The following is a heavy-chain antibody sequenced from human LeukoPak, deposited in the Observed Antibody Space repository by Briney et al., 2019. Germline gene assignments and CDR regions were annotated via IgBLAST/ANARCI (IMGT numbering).Heavy chain of an antibody. D-gene: IGHD6-13*01. V-gene: IGHV3-49*04. J-gene: IGHJ4*02. CDR2: IRSKGYGGTT. Sequence: GGSLRLSCAASGFTFDDHGMSWVRQAPGKGLEWVGFIRSKGYGGTTEYAASVKGRFTISRDDSKSIAYLQMNSLKTEDTAVYYCSSSSWYGNRYFDYWGQGTLVTVSS. CDR3: SSSSWYGNRYFDY. CDR1: GFTFDDHG.